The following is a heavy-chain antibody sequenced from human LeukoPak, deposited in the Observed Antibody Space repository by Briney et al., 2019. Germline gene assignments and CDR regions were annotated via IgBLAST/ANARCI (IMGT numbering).Heavy chain of an antibody. V-gene: IGHV3-74*01. CDR3: IVVVEPPDSDGFDV. CDR1: GFTFGNSW. D-gene: IGHD1-14*01. Sequence: KSGGSLRLSCAASGFTFGNSWVHWVRQAPGKGLVWVSLINADGSIRTYADSVRGRFTIARDNARNTLSLQMNSLTIEDTAVYYCIVVVEPPDSDGFDVWGQGTMITVSS. CDR2: INADGSIR. J-gene: IGHJ3*01.